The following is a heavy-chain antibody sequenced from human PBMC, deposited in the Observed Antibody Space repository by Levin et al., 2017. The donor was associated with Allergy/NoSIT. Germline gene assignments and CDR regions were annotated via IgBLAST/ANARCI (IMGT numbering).Heavy chain of an antibody. CDR3: ASSGLTIFGLSYWFDP. V-gene: IGHV1-2*02. CDR2: INPNSGGT. D-gene: IGHD3-3*01. J-gene: IGHJ5*02. Sequence: ASVKVSCKASGYTFTGYYMHWVRQAPGQGLEWMGWINPNSGGTNYAQKFQGRVTMTRDTSISTAYMELSRLRSDDTAVYYCASSGLTIFGLSYWFDPWGQGTLVTVSS. CDR1: GYTFTGYY.